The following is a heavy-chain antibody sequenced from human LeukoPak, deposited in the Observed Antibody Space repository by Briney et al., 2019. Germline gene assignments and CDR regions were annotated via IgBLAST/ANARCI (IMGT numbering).Heavy chain of an antibody. J-gene: IGHJ4*02. CDR1: GGSISSSSYY. CDR3: ARSFSEKFYFES. Sequence: SGTLSLTCTVSGGSISSSSYYWGWIRQPPGKGLEWIGSVYYSGSTYYNPSLKSRVTISLDTSKNQVFLYLTSVTAADTAMYFCARSFSEKFYFESWGQGTLVTVSS. CDR2: VYYSGST. D-gene: IGHD1-26*01. V-gene: IGHV4-39*07.